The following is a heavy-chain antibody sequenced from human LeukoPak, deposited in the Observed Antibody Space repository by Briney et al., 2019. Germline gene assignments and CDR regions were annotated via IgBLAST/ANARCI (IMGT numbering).Heavy chain of an antibody. D-gene: IGHD3-10*02. V-gene: IGHV4-31*03. CDR1: GGSISSGGYY. Sequence: SETLSLTCTVSGGSISSGGYYWSWIRQHPGKGLEWIGYIYYSGSTYYNPSLKSRVTISVDTSKNQFSLKLSSVTAADTAVYYCARNVALPVYYYYGMDVWGQGTLVTVSS. CDR2: IYYSGST. CDR3: ARNVALPVYYYYGMDV. J-gene: IGHJ6*02.